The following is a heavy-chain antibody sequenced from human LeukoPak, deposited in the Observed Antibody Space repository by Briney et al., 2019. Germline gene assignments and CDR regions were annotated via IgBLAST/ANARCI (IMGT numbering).Heavy chain of an antibody. Sequence: PGGSLRLSCAASGFTFSDYYMSWIRQAPGKGLEWVSYISSSGSTIYYSNPVKDRSTISRDNAKNSLYLQMNSLRAEDTAVYYCARDGSGDFDYWGQGTLVTVSS. CDR3: ARDGSGDFDY. CDR2: ISSSGSTI. CDR1: GFTFSDYY. D-gene: IGHD4-17*01. V-gene: IGHV3-11*04. J-gene: IGHJ4*02.